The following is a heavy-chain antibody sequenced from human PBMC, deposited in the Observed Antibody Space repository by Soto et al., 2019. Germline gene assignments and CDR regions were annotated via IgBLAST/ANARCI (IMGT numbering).Heavy chain of an antibody. CDR2: IYYSGST. V-gene: IGHV4-59*08. CDR1: GGTISSWY. CDR3: ARRYGSAIDY. J-gene: IGHJ4*02. Sequence: QVQLQESGPGLVKPSETLSLTCTVSGGTISSWYWSWIRQPPGKGLEWIGYIYYSGSTNCNPSLNSRVAIEVDTSKNQFPLKLSSVTAADTAVYYCARRYGSAIDYWGQGTLVTVSS. D-gene: IGHD1-26*01.